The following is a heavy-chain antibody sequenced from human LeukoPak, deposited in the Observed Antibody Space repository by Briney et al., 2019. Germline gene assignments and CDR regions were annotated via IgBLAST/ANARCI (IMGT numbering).Heavy chain of an antibody. D-gene: IGHD3-22*01. J-gene: IGHJ3*02. CDR1: GFTFSSYE. CDR2: ISSSGSTI. Sequence: GGSLRLSCAASGFTFSSYEMNWVRQAPGKGLEWVSYISSSGSTIYYADSVKGRFTISRDNSKNTLYLQMNSLRAEDTAVYYCASPYDTYKGAFDIWGQGTMVTVSS. CDR3: ASPYDTYKGAFDI. V-gene: IGHV3-48*03.